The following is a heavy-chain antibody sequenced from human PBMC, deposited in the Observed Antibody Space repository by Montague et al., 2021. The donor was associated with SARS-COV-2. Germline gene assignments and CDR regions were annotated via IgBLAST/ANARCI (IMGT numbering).Heavy chain of an antibody. CDR3: ARLESTRGVIIRGAFHI. Sequence: SETLSLTCSVSGDSINNSRYYWGWIRQPPGKGLEWIGTIYYSGSAYYXLSLKSRVTISVDTSKDQFSLKLNSVTATDTAVYYCARLESTRGVIIRGAFHIWGQGTKVTVSS. CDR1: GDSINNSRYY. J-gene: IGHJ3*02. CDR2: IYYSGSA. D-gene: IGHD3-10*01. V-gene: IGHV4-39*01.